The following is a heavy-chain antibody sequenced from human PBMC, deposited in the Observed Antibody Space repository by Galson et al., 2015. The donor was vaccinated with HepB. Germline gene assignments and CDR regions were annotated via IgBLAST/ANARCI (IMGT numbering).Heavy chain of an antibody. CDR2: MFYDGTET. Sequence: SLRLSCAASGFDFSIHGIHWVRQTPDKGLEGVAVMFYDGTETYVRDAVKGRFTLSRDKSRSTLHLQMTTLRADDTALYYCARALSTGKISGAFDSWGQGTPVIVS. CDR3: ARALSTGKISGAFDS. V-gene: IGHV3-30*12. D-gene: IGHD2-15*01. J-gene: IGHJ5*01. CDR1: GFDFSIHG.